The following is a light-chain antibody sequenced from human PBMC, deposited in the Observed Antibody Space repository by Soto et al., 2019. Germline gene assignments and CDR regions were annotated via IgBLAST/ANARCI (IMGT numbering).Light chain of an antibody. Sequence: QSALTQPRSLSGSPGQSVTISCTGASSDLGDSNFVSWYQQHPGEVSKLLIYDVNKRPSGVPDRFSGSKSGNTASLTISGLQAEDEADYYCCSYTGNWVFGVGTKLTVL. V-gene: IGLV2-11*01. CDR2: DVN. CDR1: SSDLGDSNF. CDR3: CSYTGNWV. J-gene: IGLJ3*02.